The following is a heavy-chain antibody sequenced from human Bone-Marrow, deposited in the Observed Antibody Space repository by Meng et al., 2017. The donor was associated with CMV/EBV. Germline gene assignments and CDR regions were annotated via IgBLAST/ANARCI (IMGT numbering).Heavy chain of an antibody. J-gene: IGHJ4*02. CDR2: ISYDGSNK. CDR3: ARAYDFWNGFFDY. V-gene: IGHV3-30*04. Sequence: GGSLRLSCAASGFTFSSYAMHWVRQAPGKGLEWVAVISYDGSNKYYADSVKGRFTISRDNSKNTLYLLMNTLRAEDTAVYYCARAYDFWNGFFDYWGQGTLVTVSS. D-gene: IGHD3-3*01. CDR1: GFTFSSYA.